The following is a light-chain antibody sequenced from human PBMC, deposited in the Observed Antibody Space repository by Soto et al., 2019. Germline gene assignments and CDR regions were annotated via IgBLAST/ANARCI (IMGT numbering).Light chain of an antibody. CDR2: GDS. CDR3: KSYDSSLSGSL. J-gene: IGLJ2*01. V-gene: IGLV1-40*01. CDR1: SSNIGAGYD. Sequence: QSVLTQPPSVSGAPGQRVTISCTGSSSNIGAGYDVHWYQQLPGTAPKLLIYGDSNRPSGFPDRFSGSKSGASASLAITGLQAEDEADYYCKSYDSSLSGSLFGGGTKLTVL.